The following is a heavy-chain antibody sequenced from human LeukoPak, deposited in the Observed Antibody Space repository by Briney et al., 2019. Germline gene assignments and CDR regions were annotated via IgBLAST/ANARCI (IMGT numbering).Heavy chain of an antibody. CDR2: ISYDGSNK. V-gene: IGHV3-30-3*01. Sequence: GGSLRLSCAASGFTFSSYAMHWVRQAPGKGLEWVAVISYDGSNKYYADSVKGRFTISRYNSKNTLYLQMNSLRAEDTAVYYCATSYDILIGYFGSWGQGTLVTVSS. CDR1: GFTFSSYA. D-gene: IGHD3-9*01. J-gene: IGHJ4*02. CDR3: ATSYDILIGYFGS.